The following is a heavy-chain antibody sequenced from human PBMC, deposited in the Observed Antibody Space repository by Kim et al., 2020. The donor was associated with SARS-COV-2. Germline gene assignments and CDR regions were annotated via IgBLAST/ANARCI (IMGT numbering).Heavy chain of an antibody. CDR3: ARSKLRYFDDTLNWLYP. D-gene: IGHD3-9*01. Sequence: ASVKVSCKASGYTFTSYGISWVRQAPGQGLEWMGWISAYNGNTNYAQKLQGRVTMTTDTSTSTAYMELRSLRSDDTAVYYCARSKLRYFDDTLNWLYPWGQGTRVTVSS. J-gene: IGHJ5*02. V-gene: IGHV1-18*01. CDR2: ISAYNGNT. CDR1: GYTFTSYG.